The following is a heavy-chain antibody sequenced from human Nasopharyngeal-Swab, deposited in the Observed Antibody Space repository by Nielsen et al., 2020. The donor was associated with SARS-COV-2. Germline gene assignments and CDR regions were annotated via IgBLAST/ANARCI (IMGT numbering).Heavy chain of an antibody. J-gene: IGHJ3*02. CDR2: INAGNGNT. CDR3: ARGLGGIQLWPHAGNAFDI. V-gene: IGHV1-3*01. CDR1: GYTSTSYA. Sequence: ASVKVSCKASGYTSTSYAMHWVRQAPGQRLEWMGWINAGNGNTKYSQKFQGRVTITRDTSASTAYMELSSLRSEDTAVYYCARGLGGIQLWPHAGNAFDIWGQGTMVTVSS. D-gene: IGHD5-18*01.